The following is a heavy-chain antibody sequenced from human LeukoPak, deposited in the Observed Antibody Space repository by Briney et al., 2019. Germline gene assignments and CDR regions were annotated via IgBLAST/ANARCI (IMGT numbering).Heavy chain of an antibody. CDR2: ISSSSSYI. CDR3: AREGRGLRYFDWLLLIDY. CDR1: GFTFSSYS. D-gene: IGHD3-9*01. Sequence: GRSLRLSCAASGFTFSSYSMNWVRQAPGKGLEWVSSISSSSSYIYYADSVKGRFTISRDNAKNSLYLQMNSLRAEDTAVYYCAREGRGLRYFDWLLLIDYWGQGTLVTVSS. J-gene: IGHJ4*02. V-gene: IGHV3-21*01.